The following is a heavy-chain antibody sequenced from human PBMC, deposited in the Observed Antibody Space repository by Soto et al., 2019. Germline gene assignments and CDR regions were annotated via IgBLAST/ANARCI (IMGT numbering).Heavy chain of an antibody. V-gene: IGHV3-33*06. CDR1: GFTLGSYG. CDR3: AKRSRVPGPYFDY. CDR2: IWYDGSKK. J-gene: IGHJ4*02. D-gene: IGHD6-19*01. Sequence: GGSLRLSCAASGFTLGSYGMHWVRQAPGKGLEWVAVIWYDGSKKYYADSVKGRFTISRDNSKNTLYLQMNSLRAEDTAVYYCAKRSRVPGPYFDYWGQGTLVTVSS.